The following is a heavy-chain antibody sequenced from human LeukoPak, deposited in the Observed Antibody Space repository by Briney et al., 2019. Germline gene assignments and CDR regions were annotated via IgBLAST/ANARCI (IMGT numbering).Heavy chain of an antibody. D-gene: IGHD5-12*01. Sequence: GGSLRLSCAASGFTFSSYAMSWVRQALGKGLEWVSTINSSGDNTYYADSVKGRFTISRDNSKNTLYLQMNSLRAEDTAVYYCAKSGYSGYDQYLSYWGQGTLVTVSS. J-gene: IGHJ4*02. CDR2: INSSGDNT. V-gene: IGHV3-23*01. CDR3: AKSGYSGYDQYLSY. CDR1: GFTFSSYA.